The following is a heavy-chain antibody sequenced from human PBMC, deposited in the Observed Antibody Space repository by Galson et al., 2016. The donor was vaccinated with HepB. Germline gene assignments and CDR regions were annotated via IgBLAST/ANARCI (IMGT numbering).Heavy chain of an antibody. V-gene: IGHV3-66*02. CDR1: GFTVSSNY. J-gene: IGHJ4*02. D-gene: IGHD4-17*01. CDR2: IYSGGTT. Sequence: SLSLSCAASGFTVSSNYMTWVRQAPGKGLEYVSVIYSGGTTYYADSVKGRFTISRDNSKNTLFLQMSTLRAEDTAVYYCARGVYGDHGWFDYWGQGTLVTVSS. CDR3: ARGVYGDHGWFDY.